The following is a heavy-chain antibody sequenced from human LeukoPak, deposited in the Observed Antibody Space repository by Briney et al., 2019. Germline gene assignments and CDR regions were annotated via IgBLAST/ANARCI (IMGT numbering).Heavy chain of an antibody. D-gene: IGHD3-9*01. CDR1: GYTFTSYG. J-gene: IGHJ4*02. CDR3: ARGSFLSDDILTGPFDN. CDR2: ISSYNGNT. Sequence: VASVAVSCKASGYTFTSYGISWVRQAPGQGLEWMGWISSYNGNTNYAQKLQGRATMTTDTSTSTAYMELRSLRSDDTAVYYCARGSFLSDDILTGPFDNWGQGTLVTVSS. V-gene: IGHV1-18*01.